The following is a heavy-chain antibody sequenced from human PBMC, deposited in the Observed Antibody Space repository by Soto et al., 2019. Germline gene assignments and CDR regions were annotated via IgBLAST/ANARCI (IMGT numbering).Heavy chain of an antibody. V-gene: IGHV3-7*01. Sequence: VQLVESGGGLVQPGGSLRLSCAASGFTFSTYWMSWVRQAPGKGPEWVASIKQDGSEKYYMDSVKGRFTISKDNAKNSLYLQMNSLRVEDTAVYYCAREVRATFDPWGQGSLVTVSS. D-gene: IGHD1-26*01. CDR3: AREVRATFDP. CDR1: GFTFSTYW. CDR2: IKQDGSEK. J-gene: IGHJ5*02.